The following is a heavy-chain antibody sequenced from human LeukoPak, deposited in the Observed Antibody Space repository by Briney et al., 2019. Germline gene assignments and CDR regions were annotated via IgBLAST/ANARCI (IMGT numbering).Heavy chain of an antibody. Sequence: GGSLRLSCAASGCIFSSYWMHWVRQAPGKGLVWVSRINSDGSSTSYADSVKGRFTISRDNAKNTLYLQMNSLRAEDTAVYYCARQVDPALVDDYYYYGMGVWGQGTTVTVSS. V-gene: IGHV3-74*01. CDR3: ARQVDPALVDDYYYYGMGV. CDR1: GCIFSSYW. D-gene: IGHD5-18*01. CDR2: INSDGSST. J-gene: IGHJ6*02.